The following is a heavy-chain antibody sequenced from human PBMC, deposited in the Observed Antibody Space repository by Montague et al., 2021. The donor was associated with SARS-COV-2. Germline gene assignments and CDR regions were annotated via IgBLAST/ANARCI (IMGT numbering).Heavy chain of an antibody. J-gene: IGHJ5*02. D-gene: IGHD1-26*01. V-gene: IGHV3-66*01. Sequence: SLRLSCAASGFTVSSNYMSWVRQAPGKGLEWVSVIYSGGSTYYVDSVKGRFTISRDSSKNTLYLQMNSLRAEDTAVYYCARDKAGPTGGGWFDPWGQGTLVTVSS. CDR3: ARDKAGPTGGGWFDP. CDR1: GFTVSSNY. CDR2: IYSGGST.